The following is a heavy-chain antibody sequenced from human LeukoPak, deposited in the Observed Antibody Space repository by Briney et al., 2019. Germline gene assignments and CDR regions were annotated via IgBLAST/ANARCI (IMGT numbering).Heavy chain of an antibody. CDR2: ISAYNGNT. CDR3: ARGYQAALDYYYKDV. J-gene: IGHJ6*03. CDR1: GYTFTSYG. D-gene: IGHD2-2*01. Sequence: ASVKVSCKASGYTFTSYGISWVRQAPGQGLEWMGWISAYNGNTNYAQKLQGRVTMTTDTSTSTAYMELRSLRSDDTAVYYCARGYQAALDYYYKDVWGKGTTVTVSS. V-gene: IGHV1-18*01.